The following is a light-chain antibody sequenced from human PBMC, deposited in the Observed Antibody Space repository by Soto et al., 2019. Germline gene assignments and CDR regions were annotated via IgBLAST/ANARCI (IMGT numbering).Light chain of an antibody. CDR1: SGHSNYA. J-gene: IGLJ3*02. CDR2: VNSDGSH. Sequence: QSVLTQSPSASASLGASVKLTCTLSSGHSNYAIAWHQQQPEKVPRYLMKVNSDGSHSKGDGIPDRFSGSSSGAERYLTTSSLQSEDEADYYCQTWGTGIQVFGGGTKLTVL. CDR3: QTWGTGIQV. V-gene: IGLV4-69*01.